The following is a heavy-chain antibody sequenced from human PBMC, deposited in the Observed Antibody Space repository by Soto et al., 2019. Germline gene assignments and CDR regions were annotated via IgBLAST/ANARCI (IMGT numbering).Heavy chain of an antibody. D-gene: IGHD3-10*01. Sequence: SGPTLLYPTETLTLTCTVSGFSLSNARMGVSWIRQPPGKALEWLAHIFSNDEKSYSTSLKSRLTISKDNSKSQVVLTMTNMDPVDTATYYCARSITMVRGVLLDYYGMDVWGQGTTVTVSS. CDR2: IFSNDEK. J-gene: IGHJ6*02. V-gene: IGHV2-26*01. CDR1: GFSLSNARMG. CDR3: ARSITMVRGVLLDYYGMDV.